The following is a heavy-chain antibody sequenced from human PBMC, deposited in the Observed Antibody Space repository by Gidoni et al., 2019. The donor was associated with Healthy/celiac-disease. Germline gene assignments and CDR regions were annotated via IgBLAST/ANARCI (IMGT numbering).Heavy chain of an antibody. CDR3: ARLEPEFRGVMIDY. J-gene: IGHJ4*02. Sequence: QVQLVESGGGVVLPGRSLRLSCAASGFTFSSYGMHWVLQAPGKGLECLAVIWYDGSNKYYADSVKGRFTISRDNSKNTLYLQMNSLRAEDTAVYYCARLEPEFRGVMIDYWGQGTLVTVSS. CDR1: GFTFSSYG. D-gene: IGHD3-10*01. CDR2: IWYDGSNK. V-gene: IGHV3-33*01.